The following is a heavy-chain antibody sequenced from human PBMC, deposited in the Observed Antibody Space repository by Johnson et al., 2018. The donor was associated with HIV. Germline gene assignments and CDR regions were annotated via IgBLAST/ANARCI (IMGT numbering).Heavy chain of an antibody. CDR1: GFTVRSNY. CDR2: IYSGDTT. J-gene: IGHJ3*02. D-gene: IGHD2-8*01. Sequence: VLLVESGGGLVQPGGSLRLSCAASGFTVRSNYMSWVRQAPGQGLEWVSLIYSGDTTYYADSVKGRFTISRDNSKNTLYLQINSLRAEDTAVYYCARGGVVHDGFDIRGLGTMVTVSS. CDR3: ARGGVVHDGFDI. V-gene: IGHV3-66*02.